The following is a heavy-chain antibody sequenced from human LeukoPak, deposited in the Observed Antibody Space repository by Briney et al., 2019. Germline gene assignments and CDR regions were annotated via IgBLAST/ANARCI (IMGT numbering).Heavy chain of an antibody. J-gene: IGHJ3*02. Sequence: ASGGVCYKASGYTFTSYGISGVRQAPGQGREGRGWISAYNVNTNYAQKLKGRVTMTTDTSTSTAYMELRSLRPDDTAVYYCAMIVVVPAAMARGAFDIWGQGTMVTVSS. V-gene: IGHV1-18*01. CDR3: AMIVVVPAAMARGAFDI. D-gene: IGHD2-2*01. CDR2: ISAYNVNT. CDR1: GYTFTSYG.